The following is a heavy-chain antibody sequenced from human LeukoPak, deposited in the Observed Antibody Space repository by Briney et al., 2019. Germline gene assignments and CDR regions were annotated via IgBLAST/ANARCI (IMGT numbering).Heavy chain of an antibody. V-gene: IGHV3-48*04. CDR2: ISGDGTNI. CDR1: GATFSSYS. CDR3: ARSSSTYFYDTSSHY. Sequence: GGSLRLSCAASGATFSSYSMNWVRQAPGKGLEWVSYISGDGTNIYYADSVKGRSTISRDNAKNSLYLQMNSLRAEDTAVYYCARSSSTYFYDTSSHYWGQGTLVTVSS. J-gene: IGHJ4*02. D-gene: IGHD3-22*01.